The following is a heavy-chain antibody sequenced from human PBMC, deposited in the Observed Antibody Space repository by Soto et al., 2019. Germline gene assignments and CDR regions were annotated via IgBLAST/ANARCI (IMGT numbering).Heavy chain of an antibody. CDR3: ARLKGHYYDSRGYLEGPYDAFDL. D-gene: IGHD3-22*01. V-gene: IGHV4-39*01. CDR1: GGSISSNINY. Sequence: PSETLSLTCTVSGGSISSNINYWGWIRHPPGKGLEWIGSIYYVGSTYYNPSLKSRVTISVNTSKNQFSLKLSSVTAADTAVYYCARLKGHYYDSRGYLEGPYDAFDLWGREIM. J-gene: IGHJ3*01. CDR2: IYYVGST.